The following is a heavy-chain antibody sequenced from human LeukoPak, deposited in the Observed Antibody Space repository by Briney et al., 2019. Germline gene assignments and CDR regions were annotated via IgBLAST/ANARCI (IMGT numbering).Heavy chain of an antibody. CDR3: ARELRITMVRGVIIHYYYMDV. CDR2: ISSSSSTI. D-gene: IGHD3-10*01. J-gene: IGHJ6*03. V-gene: IGHV3-48*01. Sequence: GGSLRLSCAASGFTFSSYSMNWVRQAPGKGLEWVSYISSSSSTIYYADSVKGRFTISRDNAKNSLYLQMNSLRAEDTAVYYCARELRITMVRGVIIHYYYMDVWGKGTTVTISS. CDR1: GFTFSSYS.